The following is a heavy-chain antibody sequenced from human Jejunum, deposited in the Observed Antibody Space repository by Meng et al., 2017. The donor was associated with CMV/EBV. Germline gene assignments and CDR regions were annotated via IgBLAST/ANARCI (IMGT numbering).Heavy chain of an antibody. D-gene: IGHD3-3*01. V-gene: IGHV4-59*01. CDR3: ARGLGDGIDV. Sequence: LSCTVAGCSINARYLSWIRQPTGKGLEWIANVYHTGETNFNSSLKSRLSSSVDMSGNHFSLSLTSVTAADTALYFCARGLGDGIDVWGQGTMVTVSS. J-gene: IGHJ6*02. CDR2: VYHTGET. CDR1: GCSINARY.